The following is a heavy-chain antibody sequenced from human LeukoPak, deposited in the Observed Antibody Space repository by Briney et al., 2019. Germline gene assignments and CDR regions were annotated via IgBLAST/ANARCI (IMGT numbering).Heavy chain of an antibody. CDR2: LYYSGST. J-gene: IGHJ4*02. V-gene: IGHV4-39*01. CDR3: ARANSYYDVLTGYRRYYFDY. CDR1: GGSISSYY. D-gene: IGHD3-9*01. Sequence: PSETLSLTCTVSGGSISSYYWGWIRQPPGKGLEWIGSLYYSGSTYYNPSLKSRVTISVDTSENQFSLKLSSVTAADTAVYYCARANSYYDVLTGYRRYYFDYWGPGTLVTVSS.